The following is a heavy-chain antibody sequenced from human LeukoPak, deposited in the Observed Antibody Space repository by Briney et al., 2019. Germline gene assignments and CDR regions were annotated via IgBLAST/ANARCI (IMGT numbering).Heavy chain of an antibody. Sequence: ASVKVSCKASGYTFTSYDINWVRQATGQGLAWMGWMNPNSGNTGYAQKFQGRVTMTRNTSISTAYMELSSLRSEDTAVYYCARGPLTMVRGVIRGSFFDYWGQGTLVTVSS. CDR3: ARGPLTMVRGVIRGSFFDY. V-gene: IGHV1-8*01. CDR2: MNPNSGNT. D-gene: IGHD3-10*01. CDR1: GYTFTSYD. J-gene: IGHJ4*02.